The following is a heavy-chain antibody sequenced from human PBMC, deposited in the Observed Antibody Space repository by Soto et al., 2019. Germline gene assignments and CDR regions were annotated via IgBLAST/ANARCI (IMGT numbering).Heavy chain of an antibody. V-gene: IGHV4-61*01. CDR2: IYYSGST. Sequence: KASETLSLTCTVSGGSVSSGSYYWSWIRQPPGKGLEWIGYIYYSGSTNYNPSLKGRVTISVDTSKNQFSLKLSSVTAADTAVYYCARDRHYGSGSYYDPRGMDVWGQGTTVTVSS. J-gene: IGHJ6*02. CDR1: GGSVSSGSYY. CDR3: ARDRHYGSGSYYDPRGMDV. D-gene: IGHD3-10*01.